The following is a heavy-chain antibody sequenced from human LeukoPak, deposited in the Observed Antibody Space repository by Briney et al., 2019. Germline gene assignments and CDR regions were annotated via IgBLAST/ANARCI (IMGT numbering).Heavy chain of an antibody. J-gene: IGHJ4*02. CDR3: AKETYTVTRYNYFDY. CDR2: IRGNGANT. V-gene: IGHV3-23*01. D-gene: IGHD4-17*01. Sequence: GGSLRLSCAASGFTFSDYAMSWARQAPGRGLEWVSTIRGNGANTYYAESVRVRFTISRDNSKDTLYLQMNSLRAEDTAVYYCAKETYTVTRYNYFDYWGQGTLVTVSS. CDR1: GFTFSDYA.